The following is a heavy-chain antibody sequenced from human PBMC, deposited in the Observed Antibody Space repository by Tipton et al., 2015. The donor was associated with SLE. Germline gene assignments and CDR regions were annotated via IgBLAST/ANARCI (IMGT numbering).Heavy chain of an antibody. Sequence: TLSLTCTVSGGSINSGSYYWAWIRQPPGKGLEFIGTIYYTGNTYYNPSLNSRVSVSVDTSKNQFSLKLSSVTAADTALYYCAREVGDKEGGGYCYYMDVWGKGTTVTVSS. CDR2: IYYTGNT. CDR1: GGSINSGSYY. V-gene: IGHV4-39*07. CDR3: AREVGDKEGGGYCYYMDV. D-gene: IGHD3-16*01. J-gene: IGHJ6*03.